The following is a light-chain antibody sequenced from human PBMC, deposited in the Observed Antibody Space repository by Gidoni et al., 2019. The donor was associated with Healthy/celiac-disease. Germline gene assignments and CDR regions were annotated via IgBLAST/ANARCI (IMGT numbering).Light chain of an antibody. CDR3: QQYGSSLTWT. Sequence: EIVLTQSPGTLSLSPGERATLSCRASQSVSSSYLSWYQQKPGQAPRLIIYGASSRATGIPDRFSGSGSGTDFTLTISRLEPEDFAVYYCQQYGSSLTWTFGQGTTVEIK. V-gene: IGKV3-20*01. J-gene: IGKJ1*01. CDR2: GAS. CDR1: QSVSSSY.